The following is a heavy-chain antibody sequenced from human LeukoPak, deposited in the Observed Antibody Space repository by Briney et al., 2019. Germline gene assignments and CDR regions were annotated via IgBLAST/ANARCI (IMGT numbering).Heavy chain of an antibody. V-gene: IGHV3-23*01. D-gene: IGHD6-13*01. CDR3: AKEPTYSSTWYGIDY. CDR1: GFTFTDYA. CDR2: ISYGGDNT. J-gene: IGHJ4*02. Sequence: GGSLRLSCAASGFTFTDYAMNWVRQAPGKGLEWVSGISYGGDNTYYADSVKGRFTISRDNPRNTLNLALNSLRAEDTAVYYCAKEPTYSSTWYGIDYWGQGTLVTVSS.